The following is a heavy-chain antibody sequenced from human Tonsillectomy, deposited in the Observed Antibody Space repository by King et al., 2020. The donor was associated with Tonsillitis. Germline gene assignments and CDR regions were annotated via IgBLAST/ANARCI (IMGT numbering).Heavy chain of an antibody. CDR2: INHGGST. D-gene: IGHD3-10*01. CDR1: GGSFSGYY. V-gene: IGHV4-34*01. CDR3: ARAFSGSRLD. Sequence: VQLQQWGAGLLKPSETLSLTCAVYGGSFSGYYWSWIRQPPGKGLEWIGEINHGGSTNYNPSLKSRVTISVDKSKSQFSLKLNSGTAADTAVYYCARAFSGSRLDWGRGTLVTVSS. J-gene: IGHJ4*02.